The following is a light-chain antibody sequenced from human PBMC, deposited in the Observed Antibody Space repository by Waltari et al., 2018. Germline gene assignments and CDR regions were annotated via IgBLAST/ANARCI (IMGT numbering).Light chain of an antibody. CDR2: HAS. CDR1: ENVSTY. CDR3: QQRTSWPPIT. V-gene: IGKV3-11*01. J-gene: IGKJ5*01. Sequence: EIVLTQSPATLSLSPGERATLSCRASENVSTYLGWYQQEPGQAPRLLIYHASSRATGTAARFSGSGAETEFTLTITSIEPEDVAVYYCQQRTSWPPITFGQGTRLEIK.